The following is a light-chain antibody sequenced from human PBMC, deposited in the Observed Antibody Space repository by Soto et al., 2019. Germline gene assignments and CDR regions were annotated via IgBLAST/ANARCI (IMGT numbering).Light chain of an antibody. V-gene: IGLV1-40*01. CDR1: SSNIGAAYD. Sequence: QAVVTQPPSVSGTPGQGVTISCTGSSSNIGAAYDVHWYQHLPGTAPKLLIYANNNRPSGVPDRFSGSKSGTSASLAITGLQAEDEADYYCQSYDSSLSGVVFGGGTKVTVL. CDR2: ANN. J-gene: IGLJ2*01. CDR3: QSYDSSLSGVV.